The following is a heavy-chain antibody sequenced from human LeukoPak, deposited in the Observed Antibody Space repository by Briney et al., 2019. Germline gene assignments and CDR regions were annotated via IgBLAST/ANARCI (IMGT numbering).Heavy chain of an antibody. CDR1: GFTFSSYW. Sequence: GGSLRLSCAASGFTFSSYWMHWVRQAPGKGLEWVANIKQDGSEKYYVDSVKGRFTISRDNAKNSLYLQMNSLRAEDTAVYYCARHIVVVVAATGWFDPWGQGTLVTVSS. V-gene: IGHV3-7*01. J-gene: IGHJ5*02. D-gene: IGHD2-15*01. CDR2: IKQDGSEK. CDR3: ARHIVVVVAATGWFDP.